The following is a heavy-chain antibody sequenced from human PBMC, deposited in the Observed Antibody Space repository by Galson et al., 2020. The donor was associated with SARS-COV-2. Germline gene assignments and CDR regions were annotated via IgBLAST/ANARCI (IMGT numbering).Heavy chain of an antibody. CDR1: GFSLSTSGVG. J-gene: IGHJ4*02. CDR2: IYWDDDK. CDR3: AHMVQEYPNWNFVNYFDY. V-gene: IGHV2-5*02. D-gene: IGHD1-20*01. Sequence: KMSGPTLVKPTQTLTLTCTFSGFSLSTSGVGVGWIRQPPGKALEWLALIYWDDDKRYSPSLKSRLTITKDTSKNQVVLTMTNMDPVDTATYYCAHMVQEYPNWNFVNYFDYWGQGTLVTVSS.